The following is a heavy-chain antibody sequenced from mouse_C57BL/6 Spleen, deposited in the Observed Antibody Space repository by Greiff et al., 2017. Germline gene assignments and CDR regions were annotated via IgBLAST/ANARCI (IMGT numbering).Heavy chain of an antibody. J-gene: IGHJ4*01. CDR2: IDPSDSYT. CDR1: GYTFTSYW. V-gene: IGHV1-50*01. CDR3: ARGNYDYFYAMDY. D-gene: IGHD2-4*01. Sequence: VQLQQPGAELVKPGASVKLSCKASGYTFTSYWMQWVKQRPGQGLEWIGEIDPSDSYTNYNQKFKGKATLTVETSSSTAYMQLSSLTSEDSAVYYCARGNYDYFYAMDYWGQGTSVTVSS.